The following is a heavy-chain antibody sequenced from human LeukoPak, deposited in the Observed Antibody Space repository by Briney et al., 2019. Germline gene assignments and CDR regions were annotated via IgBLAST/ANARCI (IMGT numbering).Heavy chain of an antibody. Sequence: SGGSLRLSCAASGFTFRSHEMNWVRQAPGKGLEWVSYISGSGSTKYYADSVKGRFTISRDNAKNSLYLQMNSLRVEDTAVYYCAKDKGSWSNYCDYWGQGTLVTVSS. CDR3: AKDKGSWSNYCDY. V-gene: IGHV3-48*03. CDR1: GFTFRSHE. J-gene: IGHJ4*02. D-gene: IGHD6-13*01. CDR2: ISGSGSTK.